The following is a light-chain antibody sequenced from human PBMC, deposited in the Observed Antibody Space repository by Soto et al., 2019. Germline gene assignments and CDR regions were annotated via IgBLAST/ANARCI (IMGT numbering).Light chain of an antibody. CDR1: QSVSSY. J-gene: IGKJ4*01. Sequence: EIVLTQSPATLSLSPGERATLSCRASQSVSSYLAWYQQKPGQPPRLLIYDASNRATGISARFSGSGSGTDFTLTISSLEPEECAVYYCQQRSNWPLTLGGGTRVQLK. CDR3: QQRSNWPLT. V-gene: IGKV3-11*01. CDR2: DAS.